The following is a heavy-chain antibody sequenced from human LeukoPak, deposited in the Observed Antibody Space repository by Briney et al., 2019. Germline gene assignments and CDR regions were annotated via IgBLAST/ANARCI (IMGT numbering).Heavy chain of an antibody. Sequence: PGGSLRLSCAASGFTFSSCGMHWVRQAPGQGLEWMGMIYPRDGSTSYAQKFQGRVTVTRDTSTSTVHMELSGLRSEDTAVYYCARDQEGFDYWGQGTLVTVSS. J-gene: IGHJ4*02. V-gene: IGHV1-46*01. CDR2: IYPRDGST. CDR3: ARDQEGFDY. CDR1: GFTFSSCG.